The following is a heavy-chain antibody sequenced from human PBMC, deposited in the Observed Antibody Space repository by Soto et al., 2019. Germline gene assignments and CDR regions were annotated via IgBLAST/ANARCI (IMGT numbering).Heavy chain of an antibody. Sequence: EVQLVESGGGLEQPGGSLRLSCAASGFTFSSYSMNWVRQAPGKGLEWVSYISSSSSTIYYADSVKGRFTISRDNAKNSLYLQMNSLRDEDTAVYYCAREMKQQLAYNWFDPWGQGTLVTVSS. V-gene: IGHV3-48*02. CDR2: ISSSSSTI. J-gene: IGHJ5*02. D-gene: IGHD6-13*01. CDR3: AREMKQQLAYNWFDP. CDR1: GFTFSSYS.